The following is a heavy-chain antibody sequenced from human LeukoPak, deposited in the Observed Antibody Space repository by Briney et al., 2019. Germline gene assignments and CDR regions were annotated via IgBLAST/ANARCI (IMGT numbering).Heavy chain of an antibody. J-gene: IGHJ4*02. Sequence: GGSLRLSCAASGFTFSRYSINWVRQAPGKGLEWVASISSSSSYIYYAEPVKGRFTVFRDNAKNSLYLQMNSLRVEDTAVYYCARDPINIATAANGFDYWGQGTLVTVSS. CDR2: ISSSSSYI. CDR3: ARDPINIATAANGFDY. D-gene: IGHD6-13*01. CDR1: GFTFSRYS. V-gene: IGHV3-21*01.